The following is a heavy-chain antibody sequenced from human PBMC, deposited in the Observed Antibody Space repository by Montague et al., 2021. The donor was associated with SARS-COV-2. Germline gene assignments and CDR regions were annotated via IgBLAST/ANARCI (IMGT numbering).Heavy chain of an antibody. Sequence: SETLSLTCSVSGGSISSDCWSWIRQSPGKGLEWIGYIYYRGATNYNPSLKSRVTFSIDTSKNQFSPKLISVTAADTAVYFCAREDRWNWFDPWGQGVLVTVSS. D-gene: IGHD5-24*01. V-gene: IGHV4-59*01. CDR2: IYYRGAT. CDR1: GGSISSDC. CDR3: AREDRWNWFDP. J-gene: IGHJ5*02.